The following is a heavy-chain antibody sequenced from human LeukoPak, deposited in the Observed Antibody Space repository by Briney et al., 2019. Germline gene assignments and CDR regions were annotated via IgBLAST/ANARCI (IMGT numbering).Heavy chain of an antibody. D-gene: IGHD3/OR15-3a*01. J-gene: IGHJ4*02. V-gene: IGHV4-59*08. CDR1: GGSISTYY. CDR3: ARSWTEIRYFDY. CDR2: IYDSGST. Sequence: SETLSLTCTVSGGSISTYYWNWIRQPPGKGLEWIGYIYDSGSTKYNPSLKSRVTISVDTSKNQFSLKLSSVTAADTAVYYCARSWTEIRYFDYWGQGARVTVSS.